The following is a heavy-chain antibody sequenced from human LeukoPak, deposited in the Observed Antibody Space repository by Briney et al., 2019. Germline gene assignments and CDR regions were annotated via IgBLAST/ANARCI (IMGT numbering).Heavy chain of an antibody. CDR2: ISGSSYYI. Sequence: GGSLRLPCAASGFTFSSYTMNWVRQAPGKGLEWVSSISGSSYYIYYADSVKGRFTISRDNAKNSLYLQMNSLRAEDTAVYYCARGTMFPYYFDYWGQGTLVTVSS. V-gene: IGHV3-21*01. CDR1: GFTFSSYT. CDR3: ARGTMFPYYFDY. D-gene: IGHD3-10*02. J-gene: IGHJ4*02.